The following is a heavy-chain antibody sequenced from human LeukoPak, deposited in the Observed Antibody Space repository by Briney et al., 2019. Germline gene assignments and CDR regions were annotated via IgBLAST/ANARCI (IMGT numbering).Heavy chain of an antibody. J-gene: IGHJ5*02. D-gene: IGHD2-2*01. CDR1: GFTFSSYA. V-gene: IGHV3-69-1*01. Sequence: GGSLRLSCVGPGFTFSSYAMNWVRQAPGKGLEWVAPISGANNVYYAESVKGRFTISRDNAGNSLYLQMSSLRGEDAAVYYCGREDCSNVRCYGASDAWGQGTLVTVSS. CDR3: GREDCSNVRCYGASDA. CDR2: ISGANNV.